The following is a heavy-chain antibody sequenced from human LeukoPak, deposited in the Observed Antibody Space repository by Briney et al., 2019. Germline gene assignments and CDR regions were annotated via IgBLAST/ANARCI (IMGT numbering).Heavy chain of an antibody. J-gene: IGHJ5*01. CDR3: VRFVSAATAGRSTGFDS. V-gene: IGHV3-48*04. Sequence: GGSLRLSCAASGFTFSSYSMNWVRQAPGKGLEWLSYISDSGNTIYYADSVKGRFAISRANAKNSLYLQMNSLRAEDTALYYCVRFVSAATAGRSTGFDSWGQGTLVTVSS. CDR2: ISDSGNTI. D-gene: IGHD6-13*01. CDR1: GFTFSSYS.